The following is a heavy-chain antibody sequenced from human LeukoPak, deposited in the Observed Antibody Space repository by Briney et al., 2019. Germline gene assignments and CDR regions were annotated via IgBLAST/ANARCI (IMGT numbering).Heavy chain of an antibody. CDR2: IYYNGIS. V-gene: IGHV4-59*12. Sequence: SETLSLTCTVSGGSISGYYWSWIRQPPGKGLEWIAYIYYNGISNYNPSLKSRVIISIDTSKNQFSLKLSSVTAADTAVYYCAIEAIVGAPRGDYWGQGTLVTVSS. CDR1: GGSISGYY. CDR3: AIEAIVGAPRGDY. J-gene: IGHJ4*02. D-gene: IGHD1-26*01.